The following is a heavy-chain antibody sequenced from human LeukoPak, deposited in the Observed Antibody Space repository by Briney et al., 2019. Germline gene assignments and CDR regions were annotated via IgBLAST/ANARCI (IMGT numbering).Heavy chain of an antibody. CDR3: ARLKLLWSNYFDY. V-gene: IGHV3-7*01. D-gene: IGHD2-2*01. CDR1: GLTFTSYW. CDR2: IKQDGSEK. J-gene: IGHJ4*02. Sequence: GGSLTLFCAASGLTFTSYWMSWARQARGKGREWVANIKQDGSEKYYVHSVKGRFTISRDNAKNSLDLAMNSLRAEDTAVYYCARLKLLWSNYFDYWGQGGLVTVSS.